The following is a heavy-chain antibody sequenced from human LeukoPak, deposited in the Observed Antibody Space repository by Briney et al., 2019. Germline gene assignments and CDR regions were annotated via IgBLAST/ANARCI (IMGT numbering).Heavy chain of an antibody. CDR2: IWYDGSNK. D-gene: IGHD2-2*02. CDR3: AKENIVVVPAAISRNYYYYYMDV. V-gene: IGHV3-33*06. Sequence: GGSLRLSCAASGFTFSSYGMHWVRQAPGKGLEWVAVIWYDGSNKYYADSVKGRFTISRDNSKNTLYLQMNSLRAEDTAVYYCAKENIVVVPAAISRNYYYYYMDVWGKGTTVTVSS. CDR1: GFTFSSYG. J-gene: IGHJ6*03.